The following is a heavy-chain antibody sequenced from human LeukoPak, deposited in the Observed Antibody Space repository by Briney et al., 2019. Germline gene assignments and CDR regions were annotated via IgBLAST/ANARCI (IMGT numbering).Heavy chain of an antibody. V-gene: IGHV3-33*01. J-gene: IGHJ4*02. CDR2: TRLDGSIK. Sequence: GGSLRLSCAVSGFIFSDYGFHWVRQAPGKGLEWVAVTRLDGSIKQYADSVKGRFTISRDDSKNTLYLQMNFLKSEDTAVYYCARWGGTRQYYFGYWGQGTLVTVSS. D-gene: IGHD1-1*01. CDR1: GFIFSDYG. CDR3: ARWGGTRQYYFGY.